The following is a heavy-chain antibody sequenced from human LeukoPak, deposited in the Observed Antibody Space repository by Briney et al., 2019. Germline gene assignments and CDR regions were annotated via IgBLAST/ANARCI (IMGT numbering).Heavy chain of an antibody. CDR1: GFTFSSYE. CDR3: AKDEMWWLH. J-gene: IGHJ4*02. V-gene: IGHV3-23*01. Sequence: GGSLRLSCAASGFTFSSYEINWVRQAPGKGLEWVSAISGSGGSTYYADSVKGRFTISRDNSKNTLYLQMNSLRAEDTAVYYCAKDEMWWLHWGQGTLVTVSS. D-gene: IGHD2-21*01. CDR2: ISGSGGST.